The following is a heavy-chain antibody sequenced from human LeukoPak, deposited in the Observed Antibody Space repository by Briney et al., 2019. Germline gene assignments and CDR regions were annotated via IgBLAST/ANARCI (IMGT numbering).Heavy chain of an antibody. CDR2: IRSSSSTM. CDR3: ARARGYNHGPQDYYFDF. CDR1: GCTFSSYG. D-gene: IGHD5-18*01. J-gene: IGHJ4*02. Sequence: GGSLRLSCAASGCTFSSYGMSWVRQAPGKGLEWVSYIRSSSSTMYYADSVKGRFTISRDNAKSSLYPQMSSLRDEDTAVYYCARARGYNHGPQDYYFDFWGQGTLVTVSS. V-gene: IGHV3-48*02.